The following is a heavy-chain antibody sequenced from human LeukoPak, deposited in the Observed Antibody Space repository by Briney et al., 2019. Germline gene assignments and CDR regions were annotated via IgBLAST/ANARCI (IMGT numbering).Heavy chain of an antibody. Sequence: PGGSLRLSCAASGFTFSDYYMSWIRQAPGKGLEWVSYISSSGSTIYYADSVKGRFTISRDNAKNSLYLQMNSLRAEDTAVYYCARDSASADYYDSSGYWYAFDIWGQGTMVTVSS. V-gene: IGHV3-11*01. CDR1: GFTFSDYY. CDR2: ISSSGSTI. D-gene: IGHD3-22*01. CDR3: ARDSASADYYDSSGYWYAFDI. J-gene: IGHJ3*02.